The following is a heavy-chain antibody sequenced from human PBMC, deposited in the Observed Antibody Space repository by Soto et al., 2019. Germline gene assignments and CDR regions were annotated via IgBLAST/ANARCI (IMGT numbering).Heavy chain of an antibody. J-gene: IGHJ6*03. CDR3: ASKSQEQLGLYYYYYYMDV. CDR2: IYTGGST. CDR1: GFIVSNNY. D-gene: IGHD6-6*01. V-gene: IGHV3-53*05. Sequence: GGSLRLSCAASGFIVSNNYMTWVRQAPGKGLERVSVIYTGGSTYYADTVKGRVTITRDTSASTAYMELSSLRSEDTAVYYCASKSQEQLGLYYYYYYMDVWGKGTTVTVSS.